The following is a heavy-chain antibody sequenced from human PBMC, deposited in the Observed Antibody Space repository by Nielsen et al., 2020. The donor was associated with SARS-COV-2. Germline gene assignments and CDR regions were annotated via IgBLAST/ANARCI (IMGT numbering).Heavy chain of an antibody. CDR3: AREGIDYIDSPGFSFDY. CDR1: GFTFRRYG. CDR2: IWSDGSTR. D-gene: IGHD4-17*01. Sequence: GGSLRLSCAASGFTFRRYGMHWVRQAPGKGLEWVAVIWSDGSTRYFADYVKGRFTISRDNSNNILYLQMDSLRAEDTAVYYCAREGIDYIDSPGFSFDYWGQGTLVTVSS. J-gene: IGHJ4*02. V-gene: IGHV3-33*01.